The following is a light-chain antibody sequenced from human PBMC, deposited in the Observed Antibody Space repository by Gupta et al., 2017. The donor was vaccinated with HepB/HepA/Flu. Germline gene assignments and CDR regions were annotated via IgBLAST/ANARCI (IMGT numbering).Light chain of an antibody. CDR2: EVN. CDR1: SSDVGGYNY. V-gene: IGLV2-8*01. Sequence: QSALTQPPSASGSPGQSVTISCTGTSSDVGGYNYVSWYQHHPGKAPKLMIYEVNKRPSGVPDRFSGSKSGNTASLTVSGLQAEDEADYYCSSYEGSNIFVFGGGTKLTVL. J-gene: IGLJ3*02. CDR3: SSYEGSNIFV.